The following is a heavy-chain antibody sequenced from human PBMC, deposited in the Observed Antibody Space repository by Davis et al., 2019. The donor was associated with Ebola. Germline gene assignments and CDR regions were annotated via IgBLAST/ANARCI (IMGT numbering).Heavy chain of an antibody. CDR2: ITTNTASP. J-gene: IGHJ4*02. CDR3: ARGMGELALN. D-gene: IGHD3-16*01. V-gene: IGHV7-4-1*02. CDR1: GYTFTSYA. Sequence: ASVKVSCKASGYTFTSYAMHWLRQAPGQRFEWLGWITTNTASPTYARGFSERFVFSLDTSVDTAFLQINNLRAEDTAIYYCARGMGELALNWGQGTLVTVSS.